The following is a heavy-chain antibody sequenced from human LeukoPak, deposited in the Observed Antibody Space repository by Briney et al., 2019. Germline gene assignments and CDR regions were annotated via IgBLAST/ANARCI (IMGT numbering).Heavy chain of an antibody. V-gene: IGHV3-30*18. Sequence: GRSLRLSCAASGFIFSGYDMHWVRQAPGKGLEWVALISYDGSNKYYADSVKGRFTISRDNSKNTLYLQMNSLRAEDTAVYYCANIRDYNSGLFDYWGQGTLVTVSS. CDR1: GFIFSGYD. J-gene: IGHJ4*02. CDR3: ANIRDYNSGLFDY. CDR2: ISYDGSNK. D-gene: IGHD6-19*01.